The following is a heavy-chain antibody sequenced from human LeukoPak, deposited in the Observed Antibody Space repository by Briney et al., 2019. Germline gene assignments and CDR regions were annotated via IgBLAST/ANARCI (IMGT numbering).Heavy chain of an antibody. Sequence: ASVKVSCKASGGTFSSYAISWVRQAPGQGLEWMGWINPNSGGTNYAQKFQGRVTMTRDTSISTAYMELSRLRSDDTAVYYCATSQQSVVAAQDAFDIWGQGTMVTVSS. CDR3: ATSQQSVVAAQDAFDI. V-gene: IGHV1-2*02. CDR2: INPNSGGT. D-gene: IGHD2-15*01. J-gene: IGHJ3*02. CDR1: GGTFSSYA.